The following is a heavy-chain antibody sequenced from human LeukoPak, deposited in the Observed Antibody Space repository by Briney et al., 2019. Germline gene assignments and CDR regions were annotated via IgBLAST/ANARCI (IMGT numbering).Heavy chain of an antibody. CDR2: INHSGST. J-gene: IGHJ5*02. CDR3: ARGRGPQQLALLGSRKNWFDP. Sequence: SETLSLTCAVYGGSFSGYYWSWIRQPPGKGLEWIGEINHSGSTNYNPSLKSRVTISVDTSKNQFSLKLSSVTAADTAVYYCARGRGPQQLALLGSRKNWFDPWGQGTLVTVSS. D-gene: IGHD6-13*01. V-gene: IGHV4-34*01. CDR1: GGSFSGYY.